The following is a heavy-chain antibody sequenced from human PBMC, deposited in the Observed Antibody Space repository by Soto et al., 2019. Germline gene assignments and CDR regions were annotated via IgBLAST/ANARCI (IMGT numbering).Heavy chain of an antibody. D-gene: IGHD3-10*01. CDR3: ARVPPPAHGDPNKNNSLDP. CDR1: GYTFVDYG. Sequence: ASVKVSCKASGYTFVDYGFSWVRQAPGQGLEWRGWISPYNGNTHYVETFQGRVTMTTDTSTSTAFMELRTLTSDDTAVYYCARVPPPAHGDPNKNNSLDPSGPVTLDTVSS. CDR2: ISPYNGNT. J-gene: IGHJ5*02. V-gene: IGHV1-18*04.